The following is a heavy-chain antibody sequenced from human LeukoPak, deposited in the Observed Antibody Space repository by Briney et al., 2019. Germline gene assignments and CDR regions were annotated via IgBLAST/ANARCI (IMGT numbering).Heavy chain of an antibody. Sequence: GGSLRLSCAASGFTFSDAWMSWVRQAPGKGLEWVARIKSKTDGGTTDYAAPVKGRFTISRDDSKNTLYLQMKSLKTEATAVYYCTTGDDYIWGSYPDYWGQGTLVTVSS. CDR2: IKSKTDGGTT. CDR3: TTGDDYIWGSYPDY. V-gene: IGHV3-15*01. J-gene: IGHJ4*02. D-gene: IGHD3-16*02. CDR1: GFTFSDAW.